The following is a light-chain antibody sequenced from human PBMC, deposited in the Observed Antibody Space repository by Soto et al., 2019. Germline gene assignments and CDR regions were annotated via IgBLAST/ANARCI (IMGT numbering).Light chain of an antibody. J-gene: IGLJ3*02. Sequence: QSVLTQPSSASGTPGQRVTISCSGSGSNIGSNYVHWYQQLPGMAPRVLIYNDDQRPSGVPDRFSGSKSGTSASLAITGRRSEDEAGYYCAAWDGSLTAWVFGGGTKLTVL. CDR2: NDD. V-gene: IGLV1-47*02. CDR3: AAWDGSLTAWV. CDR1: GSNIGSNY.